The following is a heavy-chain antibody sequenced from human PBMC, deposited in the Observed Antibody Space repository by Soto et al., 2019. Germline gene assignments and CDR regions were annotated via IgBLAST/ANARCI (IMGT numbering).Heavy chain of an antibody. CDR3: ARLFAKHSSSWYRLDP. Sequence: ASVKVSCKASCYTFTSYGMSWVRQAPEQGLEWMGWISAYNGNTNYAQKLQGRVTMTTDTSISTAYMELSRLRSDDKAVYYCARLFAKHSSSWYRLDPWGQGTLVTVSS. CDR2: ISAYNGNT. V-gene: IGHV1-18*01. J-gene: IGHJ5*02. D-gene: IGHD6-13*01. CDR1: CYTFTSYG.